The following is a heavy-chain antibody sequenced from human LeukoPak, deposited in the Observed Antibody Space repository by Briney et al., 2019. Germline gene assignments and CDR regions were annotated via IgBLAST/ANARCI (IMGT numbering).Heavy chain of an antibody. D-gene: IGHD2-2*01. CDR3: TRERYCSGASCYSDNTYFDS. Sequence: PGGSLRLSCAASGFNLSNYGLHWVRQAPGKGLECVSFIRNDGGYTFYAGSVRGRFTISRDNSKNTLYMQMNNLRVEDTAVYCCTRERYCSGASCYSDNTYFDSWGQGTLVTVSS. V-gene: IGHV3-30*02. CDR2: IRNDGGYT. J-gene: IGHJ4*02. CDR1: GFNLSNYG.